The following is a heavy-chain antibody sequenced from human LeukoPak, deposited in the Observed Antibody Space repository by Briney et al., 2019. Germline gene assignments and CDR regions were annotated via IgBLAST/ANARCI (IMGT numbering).Heavy chain of an antibody. CDR2: IKQDGSEK. Sequence: GGSLRLSCAASGFTFSSYWMSWVRQAPGKGLEWVANIKQDGSEKYYVDSVKGRFTISRDNAKNSLYLQMNSLRAEDTAVYYCARETLYCSSTSCYKYYYYYGMDVWDQGTTVTVSS. V-gene: IGHV3-7*01. CDR1: GFTFSSYW. D-gene: IGHD2-2*02. CDR3: ARETLYCSSTSCYKYYYYYGMDV. J-gene: IGHJ6*02.